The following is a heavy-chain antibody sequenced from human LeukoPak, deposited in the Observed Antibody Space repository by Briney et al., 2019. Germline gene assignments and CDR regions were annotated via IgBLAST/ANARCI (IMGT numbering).Heavy chain of an antibody. CDR3: ARDHSPPATSAGTTYYFDY. J-gene: IGHJ4*02. V-gene: IGHV1-46*01. CDR1: GYTFTTYH. CDR2: INPSGGLT. Sequence: VASVKVSCKASGYTFTTYHMHWVRQAPGQGLEWMGIINPSGGLTTYAQRFQGRVTMTSDTSTSTIYMELKSLRSEDTAVYYCARDHSPPATSAGTTYYFDYWGQGTLVTVSS. D-gene: IGHD1-1*01.